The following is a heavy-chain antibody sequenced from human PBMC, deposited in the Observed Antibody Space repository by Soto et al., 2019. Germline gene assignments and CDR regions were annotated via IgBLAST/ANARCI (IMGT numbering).Heavy chain of an antibody. V-gene: IGHV4-4*02. CDR2: IYHSGST. CDR3: ASVRGGYYCAMDV. D-gene: IGHD3-10*02. J-gene: IGHJ6*02. Sequence: QVQLQESGPGLVKPSGTLSLTCAVSGGSISSSNWWSWVRQPPGKGLEWIGEIYHSGSTNYNPSLKGRVTISVDKSKNQCSLKLSSVTAADTAVYYCASVRGGYYCAMDVWGQGTTVTVSS. CDR1: GGSISSSNW.